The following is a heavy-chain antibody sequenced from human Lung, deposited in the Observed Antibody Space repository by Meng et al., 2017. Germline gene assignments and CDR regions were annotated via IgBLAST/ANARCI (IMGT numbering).Heavy chain of an antibody. Sequence: QVPQPQLRQGAGMPSGTRSLSFAVSGGSISSSNWWSWVRQPPGKGLEWIGEIYHSGSTNYNPSLKSRVTISVDKSKNQFSLKLSSVTAADTAVYYCARRGLWLDPQNFDYWGQGTLVTVSS. V-gene: IGHV4-4*02. CDR1: GGSISSSNW. CDR3: ARRGLWLDPQNFDY. CDR2: IYHSGST. J-gene: IGHJ4*02. D-gene: IGHD6-19*01.